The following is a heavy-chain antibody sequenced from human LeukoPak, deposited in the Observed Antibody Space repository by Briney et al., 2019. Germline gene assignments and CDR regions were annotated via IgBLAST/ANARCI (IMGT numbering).Heavy chain of an antibody. CDR3: ARGRHNNC. CDR1: GYNFISYY. V-gene: IGHV1-46*01. Sequence: ASVKVSCKASGYNFISYYMHWVRQAPGQGLEWMGIINPSGGSTSYAQKFQDRVIMTRNTSISTAYMELSSLRSEDTAVYYCARGRHNNCWGQGTMVTVSS. D-gene: IGHD1-1*01. J-gene: IGHJ3*01. CDR2: INPSGGST.